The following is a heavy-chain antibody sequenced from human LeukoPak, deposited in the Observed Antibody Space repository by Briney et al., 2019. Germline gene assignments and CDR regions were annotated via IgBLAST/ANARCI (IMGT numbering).Heavy chain of an antibody. CDR3: ARDHEPMGAYYYYMDV. D-gene: IGHD3-10*01. J-gene: IGHJ6*03. CDR2: INPNSGGT. V-gene: IGHV1-2*02. Sequence: ASVKVSCKASGYTFTGYYMHWVRQTPGQGLEWMGWINPNSGGTNYAQKFQGRVTMTRDTSISTAYMELSRLRSDDTAVYYCARDHEPMGAYYYYMDVWGKGTTVTISS. CDR1: GYTFTGYY.